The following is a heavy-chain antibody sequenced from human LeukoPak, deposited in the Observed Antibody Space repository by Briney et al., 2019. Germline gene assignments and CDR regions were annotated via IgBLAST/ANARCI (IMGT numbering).Heavy chain of an antibody. CDR2: ISGSGRST. J-gene: IGHJ4*02. CDR1: GFTFSSYA. CDR3: ATDLRDILTDDLYWDY. Sequence: PGGSLRLSCGASGFTFSSYAMSWVRQAPGKGLEWVSTISGSGRSTYYAGSVRGRFTISGDNSKNTLYLQMNSLRAEDTAVYYCATDLRDILTDDLYWDYWGQGTLVTVSS. D-gene: IGHD3-9*01. V-gene: IGHV3-23*01.